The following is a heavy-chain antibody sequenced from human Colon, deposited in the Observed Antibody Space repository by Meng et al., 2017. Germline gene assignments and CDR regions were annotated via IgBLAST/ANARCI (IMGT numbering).Heavy chain of an antibody. CDR1: GFTFSSYG. CDR3: ARDLTRSRYSYGWGY. J-gene: IGHJ4*02. V-gene: IGHV3-33*01. CDR2: IWYDGSNK. D-gene: IGHD5-18*01. Sequence: GGPLRLSCAASGFTFSSYGMHWVRQAPGKGLEWVAVIWYDGSNKYYADSVKGRFTISRDNSKNTLYLQMNSLRAEDTAVYYCARDLTRSRYSYGWGYWGQGTLVTVSS.